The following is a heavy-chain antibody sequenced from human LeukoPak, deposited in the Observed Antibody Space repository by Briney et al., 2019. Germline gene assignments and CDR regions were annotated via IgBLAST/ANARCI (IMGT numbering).Heavy chain of an antibody. CDR1: GGSISSYY. V-gene: IGHV4-4*07. Sequence: SETLSLTCTVSGGSISSYYWSWIRQPAGKGLEWIGRIYTSGSTNYNPSLKSRVTMPVDTSKNQFSLKLSSVTAADTAVYYCARGPLTVTDDAFDIWGQGTMVTVSS. CDR2: IYTSGST. D-gene: IGHD4-17*01. J-gene: IGHJ3*02. CDR3: ARGPLTVTDDAFDI.